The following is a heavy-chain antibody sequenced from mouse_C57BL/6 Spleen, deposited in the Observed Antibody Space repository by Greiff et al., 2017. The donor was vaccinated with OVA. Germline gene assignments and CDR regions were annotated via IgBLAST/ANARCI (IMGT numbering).Heavy chain of an antibody. Sequence: EVKLVESGGGLVKPGGSLKLSCAASGFTFSSYAMSWVRQTPEKRLECVATISDGGSYTYYPDNVKGRFTISRDNAKNNLYLQMSHLKSEDTAMYYCAREGITTVVAPYYFDYWGQGTTLTVSS. D-gene: IGHD1-1*01. V-gene: IGHV5-4*01. CDR3: AREGITTVVAPYYFDY. J-gene: IGHJ2*01. CDR1: GFTFSSYA. CDR2: ISDGGSYT.